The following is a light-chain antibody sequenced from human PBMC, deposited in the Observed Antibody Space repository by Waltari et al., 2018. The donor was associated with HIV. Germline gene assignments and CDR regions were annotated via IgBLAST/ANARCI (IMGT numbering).Light chain of an antibody. CDR2: GAS. Sequence: DIQMSQAPSSLSSSVGDSVTITCRASRAISNDLAWYQQKSGEVPNLLIYGASTLRSGLASRFRGSASGAEFTLTISGLQSEDVASYYFQSYVSAPVPFGHVTRLGI. CDR1: RAISND. CDR3: QSYVSAPVP. J-gene: IGKJ5*01. V-gene: IGKV1-27*01.